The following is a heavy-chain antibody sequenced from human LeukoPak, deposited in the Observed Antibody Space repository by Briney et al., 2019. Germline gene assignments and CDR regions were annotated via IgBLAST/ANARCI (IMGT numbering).Heavy chain of an antibody. CDR3: ARSETGDYFDY. Sequence: TRASVNASCKASGYTFTYRYLHWVRQAPGQALEWMGWITPFNGNTNYAQKFQDRVTITRDRSMSTAYMELSSLRSEDTAMYYCARSETGDYFDYWGQGTLVTVSS. J-gene: IGHJ4*02. V-gene: IGHV1-45*02. CDR2: ITPFNGNT. CDR1: GYTFTYRY.